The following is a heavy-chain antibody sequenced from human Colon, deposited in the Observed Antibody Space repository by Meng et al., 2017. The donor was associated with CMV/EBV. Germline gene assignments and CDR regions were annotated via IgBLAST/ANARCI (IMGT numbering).Heavy chain of an antibody. CDR2: IYYSGST. CDR3: ARNADGSSWSYFDY. CDR1: GGSISSYY. V-gene: IGHV4-59*01. Sequence: SETLSLTCTVSGGSISSYYWSWIRQPPGKGLEWIGYIYYSGSTDYNPSLKSRVTILVDTSKNQFSLKLNSVTAADTAVYYCARNADGSSWSYFDYWGQGTLVTVPQ. J-gene: IGHJ4*02. D-gene: IGHD6-13*01.